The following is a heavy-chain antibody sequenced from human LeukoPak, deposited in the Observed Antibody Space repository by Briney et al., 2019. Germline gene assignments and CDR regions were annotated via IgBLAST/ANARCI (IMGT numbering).Heavy chain of an antibody. D-gene: IGHD1-7*01. CDR1: GYTFTSYG. J-gene: IGHJ4*02. CDR2: ISAYNGNT. V-gene: IGHV1-18*01. Sequence: ASVKVSCTASGYTFTSYGISWVRQAPGQGLEWMGWISAYNGNTNYAQKLQGRVTMTTDTSTSTAYMELRSLRSDDTAVYYCARDQPWNYEVDFDYWGQGTLVTVSS. CDR3: ARDQPWNYEVDFDY.